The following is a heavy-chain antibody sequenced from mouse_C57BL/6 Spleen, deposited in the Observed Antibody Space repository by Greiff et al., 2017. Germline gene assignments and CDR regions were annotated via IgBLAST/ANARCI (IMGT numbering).Heavy chain of an antibody. CDR1: GYAFSSSW. V-gene: IGHV1-82*01. J-gene: IGHJ2*01. CDR3: ARVTTVVPYFDY. CDR2: IYPGDGDT. Sequence: VQLQQSGPELVKPGASVKISCKASGYAFSSSWMNWVKQRPGKGLEWIGRIYPGDGDTNYNGKFKGKATLTADKSSSTAYMQLSSLTSEDSAVYFCARVTTVVPYFDYWGQGTTLTVSS. D-gene: IGHD1-1*01.